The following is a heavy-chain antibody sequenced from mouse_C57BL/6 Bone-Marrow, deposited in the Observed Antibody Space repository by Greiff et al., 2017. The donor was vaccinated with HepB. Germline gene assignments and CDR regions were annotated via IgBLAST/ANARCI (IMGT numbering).Heavy chain of an antibody. CDR3: ARRDDGYSLFDY. V-gene: IGHV1-72*01. CDR1: GYTFTTYW. D-gene: IGHD2-3*01. CDR2: IDPNSGGT. J-gene: IGHJ2*01. Sequence: KQSCKASGYTFTTYWMHWVKQRPGRGLEWIGWIDPNSGGTKYNEKFKSKATLTIDKPSSTAYMQLSSLTSEDAAVYYCARRDDGYSLFDYWGQGTTLTVSS.